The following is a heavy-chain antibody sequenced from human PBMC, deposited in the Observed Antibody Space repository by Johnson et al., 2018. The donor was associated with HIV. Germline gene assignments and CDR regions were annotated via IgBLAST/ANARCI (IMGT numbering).Heavy chain of an antibody. V-gene: IGHV3-7*01. Sequence: VQLVESGGGLIQPGGSLKVSCAASGFNFTNYWMSWVRQAPGKGLEWVANIKQDGSEKYYVGSVKGRFTISRDNAKNSLYLQMNSLRAEDTAVYYCAKGMWGHDAFDIWGQGTMVTVSS. CDR2: IKQDGSEK. J-gene: IGHJ3*02. CDR3: AKGMWGHDAFDI. CDR1: GFNFTNYW. D-gene: IGHD1-26*01.